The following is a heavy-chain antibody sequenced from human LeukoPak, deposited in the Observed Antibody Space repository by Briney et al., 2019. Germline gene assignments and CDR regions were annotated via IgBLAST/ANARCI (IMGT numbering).Heavy chain of an antibody. Sequence: GESLKISCMASGYTFTSYWIGWVRQMPGKGLEWMGIIYPGDSDTRYSPSFQGQVTISADKSISTAYLQWSSLKASDTAMYYCARRGSSKAFDYWGQGTLVTVSS. D-gene: IGHD6-6*01. V-gene: IGHV5-51*01. CDR1: GYTFTSYW. CDR3: ARRGSSKAFDY. J-gene: IGHJ4*02. CDR2: IYPGDSDT.